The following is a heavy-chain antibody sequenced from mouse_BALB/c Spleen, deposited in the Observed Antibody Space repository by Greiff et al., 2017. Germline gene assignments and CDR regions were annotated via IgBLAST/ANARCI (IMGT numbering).Heavy chain of an antibody. CDR3: ARVLLRAMDY. CDR1: GFTFSSYG. V-gene: IGHV5-6-3*01. CDR2: INSNGGST. Sequence: EVQRVESGGGLVQPGGSLKLSCAASGFTFSSYGMSWVRQTPDKRLELVATINSNGGSTYYPDSVKGRFTISRDNAKNTLYLQMSSLKSEDTAMYYCARVLLRAMDYWGQGTSVTVSS. J-gene: IGHJ4*01. D-gene: IGHD1-1*01.